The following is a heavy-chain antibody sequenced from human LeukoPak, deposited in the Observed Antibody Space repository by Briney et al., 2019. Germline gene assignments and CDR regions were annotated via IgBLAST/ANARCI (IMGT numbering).Heavy chain of an antibody. V-gene: IGHV4-34*01. Sequence: SETLSLTCAVYGGSFSGYYWSWIRQPPGKGLEWIGEINHSGSTNYNPSLKSRVTISVDASKNQFSLKLSSVTAADTAVYYCARGWDSSGYHFDYWGQGTLVTVSS. J-gene: IGHJ4*02. CDR2: INHSGST. CDR1: GGSFSGYY. CDR3: ARGWDSSGYHFDY. D-gene: IGHD3-22*01.